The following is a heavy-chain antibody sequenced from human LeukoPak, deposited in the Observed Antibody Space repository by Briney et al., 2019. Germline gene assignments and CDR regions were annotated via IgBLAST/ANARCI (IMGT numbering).Heavy chain of an antibody. V-gene: IGHV3-30*02. J-gene: IGHJ4*02. CDR3: ASNTVPGNFYDY. CDR2: IRYDESNK. D-gene: IGHD6-19*01. CDR1: GFTFSSYS. Sequence: PGGSLRLSCAASGFTFSSYSMNWVRQAPGKGLDWVAFIRYDESNKNYADSVKGRFTISRDNSKNTLYLQMNSLRAEDTALYYCASNTVPGNFYDYWGQGTLVTVSS.